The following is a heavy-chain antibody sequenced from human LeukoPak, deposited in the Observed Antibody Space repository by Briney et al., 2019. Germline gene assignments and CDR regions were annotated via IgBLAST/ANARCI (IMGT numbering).Heavy chain of an antibody. V-gene: IGHV3-48*03. D-gene: IGHD3-10*01. J-gene: IGHJ6*03. CDR1: GFTFSSYE. Sequence: GGSLRLSCAASGFTFSSYEMNWVRQAPGKGLEWVSYISSSGSTIYYADSVKGRFTISRDNAKNSLYLQMNSLRAEDTAVYYCATVYLLYYSRYMDVWGKGTTVTISS. CDR2: ISSSGSTI. CDR3: ATVYLLYYSRYMDV.